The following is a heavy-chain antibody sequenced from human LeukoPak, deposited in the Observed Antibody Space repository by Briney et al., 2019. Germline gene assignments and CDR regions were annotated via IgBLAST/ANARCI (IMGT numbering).Heavy chain of an antibody. V-gene: IGHV3-30*04. CDR3: ARDWRGLLIHRRGFDY. Sequence: GGSLRLSCAPSGFTFSRYAIHWVRQAPGKGLEWVAVISHDGSKKYYGDSVKGRFTISRDNSKNTLYLQMNSLRAEDTAVYYCARDWRGLLIHRRGFDYWGQGTLVTVSS. J-gene: IGHJ4*02. CDR2: ISHDGSKK. D-gene: IGHD3-3*01. CDR1: GFTFSRYA.